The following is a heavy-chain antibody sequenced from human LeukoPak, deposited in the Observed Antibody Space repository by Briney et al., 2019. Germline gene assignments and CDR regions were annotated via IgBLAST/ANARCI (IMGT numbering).Heavy chain of an antibody. CDR3: AREEPGIGVEAFDI. J-gene: IGHJ3*02. Sequence: SETLSLTCTVSGGSISSSSYYWGWIRQPPGKGLEWIGSIYYSGSTYYNPSLKSRVTISVDTSRNQFSLKLSSVTAADTAVYYCAREEPGIGVEAFDIWGQGTMVTVSS. D-gene: IGHD7-27*01. CDR2: IYYSGST. CDR1: GGSISSSSYY. V-gene: IGHV4-39*02.